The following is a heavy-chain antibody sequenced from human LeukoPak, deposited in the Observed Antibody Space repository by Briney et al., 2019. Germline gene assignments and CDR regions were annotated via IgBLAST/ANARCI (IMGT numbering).Heavy chain of an antibody. CDR2: IYHSGST. CDR1: GDSISSSSSY. CDR3: AIWAPVVAATGRNYYYYYMDV. D-gene: IGHD2-15*01. V-gene: IGHV4-39*07. J-gene: IGHJ6*03. Sequence: SETLSLTCTVSGDSISSSSSYWGWIRQPPGEGLEWIGEIYHSGSTNYNPSLKSRVTISVDKSKNQFSLKLSSVTAADTAVYYCAIWAPVVAATGRNYYYYYMDVWGKGTTVTVSS.